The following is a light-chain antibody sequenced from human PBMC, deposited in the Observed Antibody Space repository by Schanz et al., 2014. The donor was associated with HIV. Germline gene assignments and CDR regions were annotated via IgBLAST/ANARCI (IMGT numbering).Light chain of an antibody. Sequence: AIRMTQSPSSLSASTGDRVTITCRASQDISSYLAWYQQKPGKAPELLIYTASTLQSGVPSRFSGSGSGTDFTLTISCLQSEDFATYYCQQYYSYPRTFGQGTKVEIK. CDR3: QQYYSYPRT. J-gene: IGKJ1*01. V-gene: IGKV1-8*01. CDR1: QDISSY. CDR2: TAS.